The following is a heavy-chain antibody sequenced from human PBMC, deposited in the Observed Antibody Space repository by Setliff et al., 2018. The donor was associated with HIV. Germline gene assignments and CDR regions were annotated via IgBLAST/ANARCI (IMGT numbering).Heavy chain of an antibody. CDR3: AREKFENGDYEFVSTFDS. J-gene: IGHJ4*02. V-gene: IGHV3-74*01. CDR1: GFTFSSYW. CDR2: LNTDGSSTI. D-gene: IGHD4-17*01. Sequence: GGSLRLSCAASGFTFSSYWMHWVRQAPGKGLVWVSRLNTDGSSTIYYADSVKGRFTISRDNGKKSLYLQMDSLRDEDTAVYYCAREKFENGDYEFVSTFDSWGQGTLVTVSS.